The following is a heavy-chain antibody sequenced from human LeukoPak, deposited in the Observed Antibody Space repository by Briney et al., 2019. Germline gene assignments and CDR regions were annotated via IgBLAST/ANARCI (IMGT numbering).Heavy chain of an antibody. V-gene: IGHV4-31*03. CDR3: ARDSAPVLRYFDWFNPGYFDL. CDR2: IYYSGST. CDR1: GGSISSGGYY. D-gene: IGHD3-9*01. J-gene: IGHJ2*01. Sequence: SETLSLTCTVSGGSISSGGYYWSWIRQHPGKGLEWIGYIYYSGSTYYNPSLKSRVTISVDTSKNQFSLKLSSVTAADTAVYYCARDSAPVLRYFDWFNPGYFDLWGRGTLVTVSS.